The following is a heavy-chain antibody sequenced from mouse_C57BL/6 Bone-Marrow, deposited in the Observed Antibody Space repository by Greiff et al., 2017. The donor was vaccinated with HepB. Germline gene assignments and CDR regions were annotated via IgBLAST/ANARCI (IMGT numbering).Heavy chain of an antibody. J-gene: IGHJ4*01. CDR3: ARRGY. CDR1: GFTFSSYG. Sequence: VQVVESGGDLVKPGGSLKLSCAASGFTFSSYGMSWVRQTPDKRLEWVATISSGGSYTYYPDSVKGRFTISRDNAKNTLYLQMSSLKSEDTAMYYCARRGYWGQGTSVTVSS. V-gene: IGHV5-6*02. CDR2: ISSGGSYT.